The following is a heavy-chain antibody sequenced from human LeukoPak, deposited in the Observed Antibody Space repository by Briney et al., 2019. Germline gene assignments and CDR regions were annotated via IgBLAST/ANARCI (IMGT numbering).Heavy chain of an antibody. D-gene: IGHD4-17*01. V-gene: IGHV3-33*01. CDR1: GFIFSSYG. CDR2: IWYDGSNK. Sequence: GRSLRLSCAASGFIFSSYGMHWVRQAPGKGLGWVAVIWYDGSNKFYADSVKGRFTISRDNSKNTLYLQMNSLRAEDTAVYYCATYGDSRRRDWYFDLWGRGTLVTVSS. CDR3: ATYGDSRRRDWYFDL. J-gene: IGHJ2*01.